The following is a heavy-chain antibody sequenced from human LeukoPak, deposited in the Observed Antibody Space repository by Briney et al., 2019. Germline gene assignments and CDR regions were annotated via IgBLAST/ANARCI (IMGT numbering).Heavy chain of an antibody. CDR3: ARETHYYDSSGYPYFDY. CDR1: GGSISSYY. J-gene: IGHJ4*02. V-gene: IGHV4-59*01. CDR2: IYYSGST. D-gene: IGHD3-22*01. Sequence: SETLSLTCTVSGGSISSYYWSWIRQPPGKGLEWTGYIYYSGSTNYNPSLKSRVTISVDTSKNQFSLKLSSVTAADTAVYYCARETHYYDSSGYPYFDYWGQGTLVTVSS.